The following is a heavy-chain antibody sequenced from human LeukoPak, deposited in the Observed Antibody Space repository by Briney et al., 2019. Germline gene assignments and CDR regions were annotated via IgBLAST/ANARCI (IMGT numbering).Heavy chain of an antibody. V-gene: IGHV4-31*03. D-gene: IGHD6-19*01. CDR3: ARESIAVAGRIDY. Sequence: TSETLSLTCTVSGGSISSGGYYWSWIRQHPGKGLEWIGYIYYSGSTYYNPSLKSRVTISVDTSKNQFSLKLSSVTAADTAVYYCARESIAVAGRIDYWGQGTLVTVSS. J-gene: IGHJ4*02. CDR2: IYYSGST. CDR1: GGSISSGGYY.